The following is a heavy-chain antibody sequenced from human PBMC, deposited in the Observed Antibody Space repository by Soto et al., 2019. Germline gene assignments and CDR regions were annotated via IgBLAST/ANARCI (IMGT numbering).Heavy chain of an antibody. D-gene: IGHD2-21*02. CDR1: GGTFSSYA. Sequence: QVQLVQSGAEVKKPGSSVKVSCKASGGTFSSYAISWVRQAPGQGLEWMGGIIPIFGTANYAQKFQGRVTITADDSTSTAYMDLSSLRSVDTGVYYCARVPPLVETTDYWGQGTLVTVSS. V-gene: IGHV1-69*01. CDR3: ARVPPLVETTDY. J-gene: IGHJ4*02. CDR2: IIPIFGTA.